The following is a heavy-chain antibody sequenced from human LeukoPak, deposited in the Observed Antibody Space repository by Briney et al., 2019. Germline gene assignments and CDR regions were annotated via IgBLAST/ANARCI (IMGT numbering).Heavy chain of an antibody. CDR2: ISGDGLGT. J-gene: IGHJ4*02. V-gene: IGHV3-23*01. CDR3: AKDQSRDYGSGSYFRGIFGY. D-gene: IGHD3-10*01. CDR1: EFTFGDYD. Sequence: GGSLTLSCAASEFTFGDYDMSWVRQTLGKGLEWVSSISGDGLGTWYADSVRGRFTISRDNSKNTLYLQMNSLRAEDTAVYYCAKDQSRDYGSGSYFRGIFGYWGQGALVTVSS.